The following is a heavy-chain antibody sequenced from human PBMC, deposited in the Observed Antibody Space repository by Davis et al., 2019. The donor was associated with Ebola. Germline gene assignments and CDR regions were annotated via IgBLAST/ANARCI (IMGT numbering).Heavy chain of an antibody. J-gene: IGHJ5*02. CDR1: GYTFTDYY. V-gene: IGHV1-2*02. CDR3: ARDHRVGTTWSVWFDP. CDR2: INPNSGGT. Sequence: ASVKVSCKASGYTFTDYYMHWVRQAPGQGLEWMGWINPNSGGTKYAQKLQGRVTMTRDTSISTAYMDLSTLRSDDTAVYYCARDHRVGTTWSVWFDPWGQGTLVTVSS. D-gene: IGHD1-26*01.